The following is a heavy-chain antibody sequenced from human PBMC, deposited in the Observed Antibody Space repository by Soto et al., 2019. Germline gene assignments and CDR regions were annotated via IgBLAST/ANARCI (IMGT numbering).Heavy chain of an antibody. CDR1: GFTLSDHF. Sequence: EVQVVESGGGLVQPVGPLRLSCAASGFTLSDHFMDWVRQAPGKGLEWVGRTKNKGNSYTTEYAASVKGRFTISRDDSKNSVYLHMNSLKSEDTAVYYCARGGYEYRYWGQGTLVTVSS. CDR3: ARGGYEYRY. D-gene: IGHD5-12*01. V-gene: IGHV3-72*01. CDR2: TKNKGNSYTT. J-gene: IGHJ4*02.